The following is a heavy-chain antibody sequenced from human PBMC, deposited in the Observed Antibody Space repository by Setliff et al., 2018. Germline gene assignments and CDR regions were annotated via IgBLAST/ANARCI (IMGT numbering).Heavy chain of an antibody. CDR2: ISANNGYM. J-gene: IGHJ5*02. V-gene: IGHV1-18*01. Sequence: GASVKVSCKASGFRFTSFGFSWVRQAPGQGLEWMGWISANNGYMVFAQNLQGRIIMTTDTSTSTAYMELRSLRPDDTAVYYCARDRANIVVVPSGAKFDPWGQGTLVTVSS. CDR3: ARDRANIVVVPSGAKFDP. CDR1: GFRFTSFG. D-gene: IGHD2-2*01.